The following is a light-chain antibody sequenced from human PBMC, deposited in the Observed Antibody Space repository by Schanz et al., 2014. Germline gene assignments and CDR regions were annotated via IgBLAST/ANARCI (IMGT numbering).Light chain of an antibody. J-gene: IGLJ2*01. Sequence: QSALTQPPSASGSPGQSVTISCTGTSSDVGGYSFVSWYQQHPGKAPKLLIYGVNKRPSGVPDRFSGFKSGNTASLTISGLQAEDEADYYCSSYTSTSTLIFGGGTKLTVL. CDR3: SSYTSTSTLI. CDR1: SSDVGGYSF. V-gene: IGLV2-8*01. CDR2: GVN.